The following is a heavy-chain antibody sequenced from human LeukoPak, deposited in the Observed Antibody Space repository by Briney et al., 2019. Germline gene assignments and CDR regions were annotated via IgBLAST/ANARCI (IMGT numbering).Heavy chain of an antibody. CDR2: IDSSGGST. Sequence: PGGSLRLSCAASGFTFSICAMGWVRQAPGKGLEWVSLIDSSGGSTYYADSVKGRFTISRDNSKNTLYLQMNSLRAEDTAVYYCAKDEADFPLPYWFDPWGQGTLVTVSS. D-gene: IGHD6-13*01. J-gene: IGHJ5*02. V-gene: IGHV3-23*01. CDR1: GFTFSICA. CDR3: AKDEADFPLPYWFDP.